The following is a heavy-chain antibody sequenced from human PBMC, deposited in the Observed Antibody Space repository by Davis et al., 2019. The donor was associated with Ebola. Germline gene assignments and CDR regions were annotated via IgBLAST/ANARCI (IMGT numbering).Heavy chain of an antibody. D-gene: IGHD3-10*01. CDR3: ARFTMVQGWHI. J-gene: IGHJ3*02. CDR1: GYTFTGYY. V-gene: IGHV1-69*02. CDR2: IIPILGIA. Sequence: AASVKVSCKASGYTFTGYYMHWVRQAPGQGLEWMGRIIPILGIANYAQKFQGRVTITADKSTSTAYMELSSLRSDDTAVYYCARFTMVQGWHIWDQGTMVTVSS.